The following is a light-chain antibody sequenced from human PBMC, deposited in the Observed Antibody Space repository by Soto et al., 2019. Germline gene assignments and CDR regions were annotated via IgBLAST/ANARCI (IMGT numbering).Light chain of an antibody. CDR2: DVS. CDR3: SSYRSSMTLV. V-gene: IGLV2-14*03. CDR1: SSDLGAYNY. J-gene: IGLJ3*02. Sequence: QSVLTQPATVSGSPGHSITISCTGSSSDLGAYNYVSWYQQHPGKAPKLMIFDVSIRPSGVSHRFSGSKSGRTASLTISGLQAEDEADYYCSSYRSSMTLVFGGGTKVTVL.